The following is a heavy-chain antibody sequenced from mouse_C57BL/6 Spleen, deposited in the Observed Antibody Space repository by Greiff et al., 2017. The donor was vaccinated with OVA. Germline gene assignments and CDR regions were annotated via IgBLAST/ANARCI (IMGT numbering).Heavy chain of an antibody. J-gene: IGHJ1*03. CDR2: IYPRDGST. Sequence: QVQLQQSDAELVTPGASVKISCKVSGYTFTDHTIHWMKQRPEQGLEWIGYIYPRDGSTKYNEKFKGKATLTADKSSSTADMQLNSLTSEDSAVYFCARRDWEGYWYFDVWGTGTTVTVSS. CDR1: GYTFTDHT. V-gene: IGHV1-78*01. D-gene: IGHD4-1*01. CDR3: ARRDWEGYWYFDV.